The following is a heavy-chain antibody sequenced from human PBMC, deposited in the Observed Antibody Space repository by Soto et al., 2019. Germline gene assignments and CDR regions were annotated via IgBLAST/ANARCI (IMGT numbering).Heavy chain of an antibody. Sequence: ASVKVSCKASGYTFSNVCIGWVRQAPGQGLEWMGWISVNNGDTKYAQKFQGRVTMTRDTSTSTAYMELSSLRTDDTAVYYCGVISGYCNSTSLSVYWGQGTLVTVSS. CDR1: GYTFSNVC. V-gene: IGHV1-18*01. CDR2: ISVNNGDT. CDR3: GVISGYCNSTSLSVY. D-gene: IGHD2-2*01. J-gene: IGHJ4*02.